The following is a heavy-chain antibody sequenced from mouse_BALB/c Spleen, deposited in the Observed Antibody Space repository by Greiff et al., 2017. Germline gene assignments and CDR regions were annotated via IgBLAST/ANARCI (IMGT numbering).Heavy chain of an antibody. CDR3: AREGGNRAMDY. Sequence: VMLVESGPGLVAPSQSLSITCTVSGFSLTGYGVNWVRQPPGKGLEWLGMIWGDGGTDYNSALKSRLSISKDNSKSQVFLKMNSLQTDDTARYYCAREGGNRAMDYWGQGTSVTVSS. CDR2: IWGDGGT. J-gene: IGHJ4*01. CDR1: GFSLTGYG. D-gene: IGHD2-1*01. V-gene: IGHV2-6-7*01.